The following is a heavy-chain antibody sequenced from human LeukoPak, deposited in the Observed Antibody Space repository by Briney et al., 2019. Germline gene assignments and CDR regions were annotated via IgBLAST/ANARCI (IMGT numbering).Heavy chain of an antibody. CDR3: AKWPIVVVPAARLTADYYFDY. CDR2: IRYDGSNK. CDR1: GFTFSSYG. D-gene: IGHD2-2*01. J-gene: IGHJ4*02. Sequence: GGSLRLSCAASGFTFSSYGMHWVRQAPGKGLEWVAFIRYDGSNKYYADSVKGRFTISRDNSKNTLYLQMNSLRAEDTAVYYCAKWPIVVVPAARLTADYYFDYWGQGTLVTVSS. V-gene: IGHV3-30*02.